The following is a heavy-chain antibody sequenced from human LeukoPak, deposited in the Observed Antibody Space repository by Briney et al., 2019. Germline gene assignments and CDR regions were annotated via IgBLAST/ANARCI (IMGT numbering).Heavy chain of an antibody. V-gene: IGHV3-21*01. CDR3: ARDGYSFGHDFDY. CDR2: LSYDINYI. J-gene: IGHJ4*02. CDR1: GFTFSSYT. Sequence: GGSLRLSCVASGFTFSSYTMTWVRQAPGKGLEWVSTLSYDINYIYYADSVKGRFTISRDNAKNTLYLQMNSLRAEDTAVYYCARDGYSFGHDFDYWGQGTLVTVSS. D-gene: IGHD5-18*01.